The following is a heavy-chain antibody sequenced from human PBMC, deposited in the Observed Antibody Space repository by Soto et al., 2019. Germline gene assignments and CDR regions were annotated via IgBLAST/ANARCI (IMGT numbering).Heavy chain of an antibody. J-gene: IGHJ4*02. Sequence: ASVKVSCKPFGYTFSSYTISWVRQAPGQGLEWMGWISAYNGNTRHAQKVKDRVIMTTDTSTSTAYMELKSLRSDDTAVYYCASGPVGGSYGSPALDYWGQGTLVTVSS. V-gene: IGHV1-18*04. D-gene: IGHD5-18*01. CDR1: GYTFSSYT. CDR3: ASGPVGGSYGSPALDY. CDR2: ISAYNGNT.